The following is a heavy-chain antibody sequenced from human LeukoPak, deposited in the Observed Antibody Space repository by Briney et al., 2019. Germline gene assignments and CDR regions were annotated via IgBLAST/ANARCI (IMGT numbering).Heavy chain of an antibody. J-gene: IGHJ3*02. CDR2: ISYDGSNK. Sequence: GGSLRLSCAASGFTFSSYGMHWVRQAPGKGLEWVAVISYDGSNKYYADSVKGRFTISRDNSKNTLYLQMNSLRAEDTAVYYCARFESQKAYCGGDCYPDAFDIWGQGTMVTVSS. CDR3: ARFESQKAYCGGDCYPDAFDI. V-gene: IGHV3-30*03. D-gene: IGHD2-21*02. CDR1: GFTFSSYG.